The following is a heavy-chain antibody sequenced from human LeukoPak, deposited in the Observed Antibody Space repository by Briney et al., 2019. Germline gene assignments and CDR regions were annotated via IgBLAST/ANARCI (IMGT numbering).Heavy chain of an antibody. J-gene: IGHJ3*02. D-gene: IGHD6-6*01. CDR3: AEGTGVVYSSSRHAFDI. Sequence: GGSLRLSCAASGFTFDDYAMHWVRQAPGKGLEWVSGISWNSGSTGYADSVKGRFTISRDNAKNSLYLQMNSLRAEDTALYYCAEGTGVVYSSSRHAFDIWGQGTMVTVSS. CDR2: ISWNSGST. CDR1: GFTFDDYA. V-gene: IGHV3-9*01.